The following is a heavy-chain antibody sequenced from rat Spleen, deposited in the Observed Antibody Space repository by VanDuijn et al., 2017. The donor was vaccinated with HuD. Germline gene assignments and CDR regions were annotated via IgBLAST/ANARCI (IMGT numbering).Heavy chain of an antibody. CDR2: INYSGST. D-gene: IGHD1-8*01. V-gene: IGHV3-1*01. J-gene: IGHJ2*01. Sequence: EVRLQESGPGLVKPSQSLSLTCSVTGFSITSNYWDWIRKFPGNKMEWMGYINYSGSTTYNPSLKSRISITRDSSKNQFFLQLNSVTTEDTATYYCAREGATVDYWGQGVMVTVSS. CDR3: AREGATVDY. CDR1: GFSITSNY.